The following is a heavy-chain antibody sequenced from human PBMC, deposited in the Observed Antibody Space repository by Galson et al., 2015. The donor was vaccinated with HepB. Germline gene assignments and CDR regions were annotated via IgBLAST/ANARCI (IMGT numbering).Heavy chain of an antibody. J-gene: IGHJ5*02. V-gene: IGHV4-4*02. CDR1: GGSISSTNW. CDR2: IYHRGNT. CDR3: ARGKRSSIDWFDP. Sequence: SEPLSLTCAVSGGSISSTNWWSWVRQPPGKGLEWIGEIYHRGNTNYNPSLKSRVTISVDKSKNQFSLRLSSVTAADTAVYYCARGKRSSIDWFDPWGQGILVTVSS. D-gene: IGHD6-6*01.